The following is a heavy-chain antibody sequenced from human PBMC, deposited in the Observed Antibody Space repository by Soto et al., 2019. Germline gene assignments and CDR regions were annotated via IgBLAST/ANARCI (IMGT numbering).Heavy chain of an antibody. D-gene: IGHD2-21*02. V-gene: IGHV1-69*01. CDR1: GGTFSSYA. CDR2: IIPIFGTA. Sequence: QVQLVQSGAEVKKPGSSVKVSCKASGGTFSSYAISWVRQAPGQGLEWMGGIIPIFGTANYAQKFQGRVTITADESTSTADMELSSLRSEDTAVYYCGAVVTREVYYYYGRDVWGQGYTVTVSS. J-gene: IGHJ6*01. CDR3: GAVVTREVYYYYGRDV.